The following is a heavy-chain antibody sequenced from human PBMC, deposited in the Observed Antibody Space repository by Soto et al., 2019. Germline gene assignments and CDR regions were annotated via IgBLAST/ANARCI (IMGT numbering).Heavy chain of an antibody. V-gene: IGHV1-18*01. CDR3: ARGRYGDY. CDR2: ISAHNGNT. J-gene: IGHJ4*02. Sequence: QVHLVQSGAEVKKPGASVKVSCKASGYTFTSYGITWVRQAPGQGLEWMGWISAHNGNTDYAQKLQGRVMVTRDTPTSTAYMELRSLISDDTAVYYCARGRYGDYWGQGALVTVSS. CDR1: GYTFTSYG. D-gene: IGHD1-1*01.